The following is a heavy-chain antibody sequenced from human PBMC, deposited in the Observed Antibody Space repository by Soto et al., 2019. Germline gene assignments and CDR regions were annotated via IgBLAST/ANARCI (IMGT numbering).Heavy chain of an antibody. J-gene: IGHJ3*02. CDR3: AREASRGFFAMFAFDI. CDR2: ISSGGST. V-gene: IGHV3-66*01. Sequence: GGSLRLSCAASGFTVSSNYMSWVRQAPGKGLEWVSVISSGGSTYYADSVKGRFTISRDNSKNTLYLQMNSLRAEDTAVYYCAREASRGFFAMFAFDIWGQGTMVTVSS. D-gene: IGHD3-10*02. CDR1: GFTVSSNY.